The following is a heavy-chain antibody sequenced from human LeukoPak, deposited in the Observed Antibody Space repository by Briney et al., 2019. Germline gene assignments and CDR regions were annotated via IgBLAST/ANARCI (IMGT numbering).Heavy chain of an antibody. D-gene: IGHD5-18*01. Sequence: GGSLRLPCAASGFTFSSYAMSWVRQAPGKGREWVSAISVSGGSTYYADSVKGRFTISRDNSKNTLYLQMNSLRAEDKAVHYCAKVSSGYSYYIDYWGQGTLVTVSS. V-gene: IGHV3-23*01. CDR3: AKVSSGYSYYIDY. CDR1: GFTFSSYA. J-gene: IGHJ4*02. CDR2: ISVSGGST.